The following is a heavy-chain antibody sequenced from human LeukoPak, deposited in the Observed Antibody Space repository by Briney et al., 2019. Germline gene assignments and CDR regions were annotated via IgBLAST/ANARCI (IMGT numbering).Heavy chain of an antibody. D-gene: IGHD2-15*01. J-gene: IGHJ5*02. Sequence: GGSLRLSCAASGFTFSSYRMNWVRQAPGKGLEWVSYISSSSSTIYYADSVKGRFTISRDNAKNSLYLQMNSLRAEDTAVYYCAGNDLLVPNWFDPWGQGTLVTVSS. CDR2: ISSSSSTI. CDR3: AGNDLLVPNWFDP. V-gene: IGHV3-48*01. CDR1: GFTFSSYR.